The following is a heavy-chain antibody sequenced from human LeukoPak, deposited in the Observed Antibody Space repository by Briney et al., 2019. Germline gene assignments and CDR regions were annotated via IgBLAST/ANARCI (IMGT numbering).Heavy chain of an antibody. Sequence: ASVKVSCKASGYTFTGYYMHWVRQAPGQGLEWMGWINPNSGGTNYAQKFQGRATMTRDTSISTAYMELSRLRSDDTAVYYCARDGEYCSSTSCYGTRDWFDPWGQGTLVTVSS. D-gene: IGHD2-2*01. V-gene: IGHV1-2*02. J-gene: IGHJ5*02. CDR3: ARDGEYCSSTSCYGTRDWFDP. CDR1: GYTFTGYY. CDR2: INPNSGGT.